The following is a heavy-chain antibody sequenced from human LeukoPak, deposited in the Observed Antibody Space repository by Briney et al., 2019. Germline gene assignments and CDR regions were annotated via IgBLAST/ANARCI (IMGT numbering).Heavy chain of an antibody. CDR3: ARSSSVTIPGYSFDY. D-gene: IGHD2-21*01. Sequence: ASVRVSFKASEYTFTSDGISGGGQAPEEGGERVGWISAYNGNTNYAHNLQGRVTITTDTSTTTAYMELRSLRSDDTAVYYCARSSSVTIPGYSFDYCGQGPLVLVSS. J-gene: IGHJ4*02. V-gene: IGHV1-18*01. CDR2: ISAYNGNT. CDR1: EYTFTSDG.